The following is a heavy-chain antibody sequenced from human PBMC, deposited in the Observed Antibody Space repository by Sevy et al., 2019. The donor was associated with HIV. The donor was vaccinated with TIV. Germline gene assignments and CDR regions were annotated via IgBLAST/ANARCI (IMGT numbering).Heavy chain of an antibody. CDR2: ISYDGSNK. Sequence: GGYLRLSCAASGFTFSSYGMHWVRQAPGKGLEWVAVISYDGSNKYYADSVKGRFTISRDNSKNTLYLQMNSLRAEDRAVYYCANDRAHDYGDYDGAYYYYGMDVWGQGTTVTVSS. CDR1: GFTFSSYG. J-gene: IGHJ6*02. V-gene: IGHV3-30*18. CDR3: ANDRAHDYGDYDGAYYYYGMDV. D-gene: IGHD4-17*01.